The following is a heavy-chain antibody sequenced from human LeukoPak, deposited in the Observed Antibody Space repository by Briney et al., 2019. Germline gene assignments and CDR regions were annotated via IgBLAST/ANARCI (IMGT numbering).Heavy chain of an antibody. D-gene: IGHD2-2*01. V-gene: IGHV3-33*01. CDR1: GFTFRSYG. CDR2: IWYDGTNK. Sequence: GRSLRLSCVASGFTFRSYGMHWVRQAPGKGLGWVAAIWYDGTNKDYADSVKGRFTTSRNNTKNTLYLQMNSLRAEDTAVYYCARGGDDVVVTAAMVDYCGQGTLVTVSS. J-gene: IGHJ4*02. CDR3: ARGGDDVVVTAAMVDY.